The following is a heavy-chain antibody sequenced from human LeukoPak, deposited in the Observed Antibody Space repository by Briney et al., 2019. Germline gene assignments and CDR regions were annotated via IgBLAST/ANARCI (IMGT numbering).Heavy chain of an antibody. Sequence: SETLSLTCTVSGYSISSGYYWGWIRQPPGKGLEWIGSIYHSGSTYFNPSLKSRVTISIDTSKNQFSLKLSSVTAADTAVYYCASRGDPYWYFDLWGRGTLVTVSS. D-gene: IGHD3-16*01. CDR1: GYSISSGYY. V-gene: IGHV4-38-2*02. CDR2: IYHSGST. J-gene: IGHJ2*01. CDR3: ASRGDPYWYFDL.